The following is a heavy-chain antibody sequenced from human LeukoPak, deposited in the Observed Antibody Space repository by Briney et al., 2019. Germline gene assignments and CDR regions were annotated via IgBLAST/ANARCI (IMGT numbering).Heavy chain of an antibody. CDR3: ARDDYGDYIFTY. D-gene: IGHD4-17*01. CDR1: GFTFSTYT. CDR2: ISSDAVNT. Sequence: GGSLRLSCAASGFTFSTYTMHWVRQAPGKGLEYVSAISSDAVNTYYANSVKGGFTIFRDNSKNTLYLQMGSLRGEDMAVYYCARDDYGDYIFTYWGQGTQVTVSS. V-gene: IGHV3-64*01. J-gene: IGHJ4*02.